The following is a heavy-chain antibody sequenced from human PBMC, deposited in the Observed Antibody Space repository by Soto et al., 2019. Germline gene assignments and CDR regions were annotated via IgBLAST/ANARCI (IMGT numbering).Heavy chain of an antibody. CDR1: GGSISSYY. CDR2: IYYSGST. V-gene: IGHV4-59*01. CDR3: ARDSSGWYFFDY. D-gene: IGHD6-19*01. Sequence: SETLSLTCTVSGGSISSYYWSWIRQPPGKGLEWIGYIYYSGSTNYNPSLKSRVTISVDTSKNQFSLKLSSVTAADTAVYYCARDSSGWYFFDYWGQGTLVTVSS. J-gene: IGHJ4*02.